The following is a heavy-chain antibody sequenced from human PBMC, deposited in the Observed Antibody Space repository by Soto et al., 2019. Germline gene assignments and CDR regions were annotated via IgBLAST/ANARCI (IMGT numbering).Heavy chain of an antibody. CDR3: ARESGGATATLDYYYFYMDV. J-gene: IGHJ6*03. Sequence: QVPLVQSGAEVRKPGASVTVSCRSSGDSFNDYYIHWVQQAPGQGFEWMGWINPNGGVTKYAQKFQGWVSMTRDTSLRTVYLHLSRLRSDDTAVYYCARESGGATATLDYYYFYMDVWGTGTTVTVSS. D-gene: IGHD5-12*01. CDR2: INPNGGVT. V-gene: IGHV1-2*04. CDR1: GDSFNDYY.